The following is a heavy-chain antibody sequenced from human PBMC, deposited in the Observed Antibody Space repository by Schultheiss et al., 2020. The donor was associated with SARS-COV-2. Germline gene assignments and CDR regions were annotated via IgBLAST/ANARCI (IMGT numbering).Heavy chain of an antibody. CDR3: AREKGLSSGYFQH. Sequence: GGSLRLSCAASGFTFSSYSMNWVRQAPGKGLEWVAVISYDGSNKYYADSVKGRFTISRDNSKNTLYLQMNSLRAEDTAVYYCAREKGLSSGYFQHWGQGTLVTVSS. V-gene: IGHV3-30*03. CDR2: ISYDGSNK. CDR1: GFTFSSYS. D-gene: IGHD3-10*01. J-gene: IGHJ1*01.